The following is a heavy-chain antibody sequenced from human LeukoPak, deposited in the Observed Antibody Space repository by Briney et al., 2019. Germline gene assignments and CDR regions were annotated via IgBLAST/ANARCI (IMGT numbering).Heavy chain of an antibody. CDR1: GYSISSGYY. J-gene: IGHJ4*02. CDR3: ARDGLWSSHFDY. D-gene: IGHD5-18*01. CDR2: IYHSGST. V-gene: IGHV4-38-2*02. Sequence: PSETLSLTCTVSGYSISSGYYWGWIRPPPGKGLEWIGSIYHSGSTYYNPSLKSRVTISVDTSKNQFSLKLSSVTAADTAVYFCARDGLWSSHFDYWGQGTLVTVSS.